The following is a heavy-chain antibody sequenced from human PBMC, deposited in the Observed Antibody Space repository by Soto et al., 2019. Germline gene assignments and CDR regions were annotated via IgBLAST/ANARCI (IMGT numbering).Heavy chain of an antibody. J-gene: IGHJ4*02. CDR2: IYSGGST. CDR1: GFTVSSNY. CDR3: ARATPRRMATITGFDY. V-gene: IGHV3-53*01. Sequence: PGGSLRLSCAASGFTVSSNYMSWVRQAPGKGLEWVSVIYSGGSTYYADSVKGRFTISRDNSKNTLYLQMNSLRAEDTAVYYCARATPRRMATITGFDYWGQGTLVTVSS. D-gene: IGHD5-12*01.